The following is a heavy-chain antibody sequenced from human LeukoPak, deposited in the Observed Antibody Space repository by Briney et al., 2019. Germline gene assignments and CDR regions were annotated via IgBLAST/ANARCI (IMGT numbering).Heavy chain of an antibody. CDR3: TRQVWTKGDQYCSSTSCYQVY. D-gene: IGHD2-2*01. J-gene: IGHJ4*02. CDR2: IRSKANSYAT. Sequence: GGSLRLSCAASGFTFSGSAMHWVRQASGKGLEWVGRIRSKANSYATAYAASVKGRFTISRDDSKNTAYLQMNSLKTEDTAVYYCTRQVWTKGDQYCSSTSCYQVYWGQGTLVTVSS. CDR1: GFTFSGSA. V-gene: IGHV3-73*01.